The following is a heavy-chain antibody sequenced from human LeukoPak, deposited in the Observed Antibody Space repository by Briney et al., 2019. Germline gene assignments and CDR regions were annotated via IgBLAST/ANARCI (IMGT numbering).Heavy chain of an antibody. J-gene: IGHJ4*02. CDR1: GYRFRDYY. V-gene: IGHV1-2*05. D-gene: IGHD2-15*01. Sequence: RASVKDSCEDPGYRFRDYYMRWGRPGLQQGLGWMARVNSNGGGTHYAQKFEARVTMTRDTSISTAYMELTRLKSDDTGVYYCARGYCSGGSCYHFVSWGQGTLVTVSS. CDR2: VNSNGGGT. CDR3: ARGYCSGGSCYHFVS.